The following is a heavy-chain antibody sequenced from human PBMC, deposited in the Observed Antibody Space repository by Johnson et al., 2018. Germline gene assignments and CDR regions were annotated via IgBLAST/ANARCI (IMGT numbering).Heavy chain of an antibody. V-gene: IGHV3-23*04. CDR1: GFTFSSYA. J-gene: IGHJ6*03. Sequence: VQLVESGGGLVQPGGSLRLSCAASGFTFSSYAMSWVRQAPGKGLEWVSAISGSGGSTYYADSVKGRFTISRDNSKNTLYLQMNSLRAEDTAVYYWASLEDYYYYYMDVWGKGTTVTVSS. CDR3: ASLEDYYYYYMDV. CDR2: ISGSGGST.